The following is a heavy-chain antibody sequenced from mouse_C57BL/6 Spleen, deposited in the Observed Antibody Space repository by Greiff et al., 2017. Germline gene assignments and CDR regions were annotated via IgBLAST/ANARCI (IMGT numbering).Heavy chain of an antibody. CDR1: GYAFTNYL. D-gene: IGHD2-3*01. J-gene: IGHJ3*01. Sequence: QVQLKQSGAELVRPGTSVKVSCKASGYAFTNYLIEWVKQRPGQGLEWIGGINPGSGGTNYKEKFKGKATLTADKSSSTAYMQLSSLTSEDSAVYFCSKWEDGYYGWGQGTLVTVSA. V-gene: IGHV1-54*01. CDR2: INPGSGGT. CDR3: SKWEDGYYG.